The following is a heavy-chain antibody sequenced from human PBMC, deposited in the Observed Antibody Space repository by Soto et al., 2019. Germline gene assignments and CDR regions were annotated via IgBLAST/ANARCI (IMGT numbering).Heavy chain of an antibody. Sequence: SETLSLTCAVYGGSFSAYYWSWIRQPPGKGLEWIGEINDSGNTNYHPSLESRVTISVDTSKNQFPLKLSSVTAADTAVYYCAKTYCSGGTCYPNYYYFYMDVWGKGTPVTVSS. CDR3: AKTYCSGGTCYPNYYYFYMDV. CDR2: INDSGNT. CDR1: GGSFSAYY. D-gene: IGHD2-15*01. J-gene: IGHJ6*03. V-gene: IGHV4-34*01.